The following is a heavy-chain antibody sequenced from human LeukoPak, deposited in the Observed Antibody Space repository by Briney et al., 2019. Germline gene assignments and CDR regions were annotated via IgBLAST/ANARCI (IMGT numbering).Heavy chain of an antibody. V-gene: IGHV5-51*01. CDR3: ARHRGYSYGLSGWFDP. J-gene: IGHJ5*02. CDR2: IYPGDSDT. CDR1: GYSFSSYW. D-gene: IGHD5-18*01. Sequence: GESLKISCKGSGYSFSSYWIAWVRRMPGKGLEWMGIIYPGDSDTRYSPSFQGQVTISADKSISTAYLQWSSLKASDTAMYYCARHRGYSYGLSGWFDPWGQGTLVTVSS.